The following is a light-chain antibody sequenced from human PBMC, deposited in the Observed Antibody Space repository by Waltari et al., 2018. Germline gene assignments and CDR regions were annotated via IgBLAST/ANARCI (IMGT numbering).Light chain of an antibody. V-gene: IGLV3-27*01. Sequence: RWRKLKHGQAPVLVIYKDRGAPSGIPERFSGCSSGTTVTLTITGAQVEDEAEYYCYSATDNNVVFGGGTRLTVL. CDR2: KDR. J-gene: IGLJ3*02. CDR3: YSATDNNVV.